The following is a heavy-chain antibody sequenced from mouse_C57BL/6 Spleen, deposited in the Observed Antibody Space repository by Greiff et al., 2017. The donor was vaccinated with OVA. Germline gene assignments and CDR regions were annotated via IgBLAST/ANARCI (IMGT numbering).Heavy chain of an antibody. Sequence: VQLQQPGAELVKPGASVKLSCKASGYTFTSYWMQWVKQRPGQGLEWIGEIDPSDSYTNYNQKFKGKATLTVDTSSSTAYMQLSSLTSEDSAVYYCARSGDGYPHWYFDVWGTGTTVTVSS. V-gene: IGHV1-50*01. J-gene: IGHJ1*03. D-gene: IGHD2-3*01. CDR1: GYTFTSYW. CDR3: ARSGDGYPHWYFDV. CDR2: IDPSDSYT.